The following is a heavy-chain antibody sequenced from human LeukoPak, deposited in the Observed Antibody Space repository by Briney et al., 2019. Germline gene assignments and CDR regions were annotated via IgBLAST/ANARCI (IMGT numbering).Heavy chain of an antibody. CDR2: INHSGST. CDR3: ARVASDYDYVWGSYRSYPGYYFVY. CDR1: GGSFSGYY. Sequence: SETLSLTCAVYGGSFSGYYWSWIRQPPGKGLEWIGEINHSGSTNYNPSLKSRVTISVDTSKNQFSLKLSSVTAADTAVYYCARVASDYDYVWGSYRSYPGYYFVYWGQGTLVTVSS. D-gene: IGHD3-16*02. V-gene: IGHV4-34*01. J-gene: IGHJ4*02.